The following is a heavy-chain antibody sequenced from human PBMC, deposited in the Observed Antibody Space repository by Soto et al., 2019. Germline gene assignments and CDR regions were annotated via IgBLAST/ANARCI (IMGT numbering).Heavy chain of an antibody. CDR1: GYTFTGYY. Sequence: ASVKVSCKASGYTFTGYYMHWVRQAPGQGLEWMGWINPNSGGTNYAQKFQGRVTMTRDTSISTAYMELSRLRSDDTAVYYCARYAIYDFWSGYYDASPYYFYGMDVWGQGTTVTVSS. D-gene: IGHD3-3*01. CDR3: ARYAIYDFWSGYYDASPYYFYGMDV. CDR2: INPNSGGT. V-gene: IGHV1-2*02. J-gene: IGHJ6*02.